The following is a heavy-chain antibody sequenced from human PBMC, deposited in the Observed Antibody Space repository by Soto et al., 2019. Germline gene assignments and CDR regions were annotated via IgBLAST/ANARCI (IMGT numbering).Heavy chain of an antibody. CDR3: ARRITSSTGWDY. CDR1: GYMFTSYW. Sequence: PGESLKISCKGSGYMFTSYWIGWVRQMPGKGLEWMGIIHGGDSNTRYSPSFDGQVTISTDKSINTAYLQWSSLKASDTAMYYCARRITSSTGWDYWGQGTLVTSPQ. J-gene: IGHJ4*02. V-gene: IGHV5-51*01. D-gene: IGHD6-19*01. CDR2: IHGGDSNT.